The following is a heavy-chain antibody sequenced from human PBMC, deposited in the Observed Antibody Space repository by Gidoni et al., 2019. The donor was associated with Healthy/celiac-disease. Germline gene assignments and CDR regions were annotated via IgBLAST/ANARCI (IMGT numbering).Heavy chain of an antibody. Sequence: EVQLVESGGGLVQPGGSRRLSCAASGFTFSSYDMHWVRQATGKGLEWVSAIGTAGDTYYPGSVKGRFTISRENAKHSLYLQMNSLRAGDTAVYYCARARDGAFDIWGQGTMVTVSS. CDR3: ARARDGAFDI. J-gene: IGHJ3*02. CDR2: IGTAGDT. V-gene: IGHV3-13*04. CDR1: GFTFSSYD.